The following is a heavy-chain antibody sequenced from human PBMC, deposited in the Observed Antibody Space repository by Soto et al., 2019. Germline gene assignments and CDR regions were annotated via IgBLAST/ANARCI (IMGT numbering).Heavy chain of an antibody. CDR1: GGSISRCGYY. V-gene: IGHV4-31*03. Sequence: PSETLSLTCTVSGGSISRCGYYWSWIRQHPGKGLEWIGYIYYSGSTYYNPSLKSRVTISVDTSKNQFSLKLSSVTAADTAVYYCAIDDSSGSRGFQHWGQGTLVTVSS. D-gene: IGHD3-22*01. J-gene: IGHJ1*01. CDR3: AIDDSSGSRGFQH. CDR2: IYYSGST.